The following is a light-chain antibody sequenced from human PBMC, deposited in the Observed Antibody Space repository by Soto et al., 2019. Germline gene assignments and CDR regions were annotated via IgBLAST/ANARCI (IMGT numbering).Light chain of an antibody. V-gene: IGLV1-40*01. Sequence: QSVLTQPPSVSGAPGQRVTISCTGSSSNIGAGYDVHWYQQLPGTAPKFLIYGIFNRPSGVPDRFSDSRSGTSASLAITGLQAEDEAVYYCQSYDISLRAYVFGTGTKVTVL. CDR2: GIF. CDR1: SSNIGAGYD. J-gene: IGLJ1*01. CDR3: QSYDISLRAYV.